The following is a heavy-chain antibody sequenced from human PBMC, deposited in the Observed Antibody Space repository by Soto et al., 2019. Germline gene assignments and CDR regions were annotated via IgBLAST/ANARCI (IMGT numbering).Heavy chain of an antibody. J-gene: IGHJ6*02. CDR3: ARDRGAAAGTRYYYGMDV. CDR2: IWYDGTNK. CDR1: GFTFSSYG. Sequence: QVQLVESGGGVVQPGRSLRLSCAASGFTFSSYGMHWVRQAPGKGLEWVAVIWYDGTNKYYADSVKGRFTISRDNSKNTLSLPMNSLRAEDTAVYYCARDRGAAAGTRYYYGMDVWGQGPTVTVSS. V-gene: IGHV3-33*01. D-gene: IGHD6-13*01.